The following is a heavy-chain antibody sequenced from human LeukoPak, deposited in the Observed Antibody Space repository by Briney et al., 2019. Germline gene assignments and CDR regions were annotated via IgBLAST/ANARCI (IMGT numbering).Heavy chain of an antibody. CDR2: ISGSGGST. D-gene: IGHD3-10*01. Sequence: PGGSLRLSCAASGVTFSSYAMSWVRQAPGKGLEWVSAISGSGGSTYYADSVKGRFTISRDNSKNTLYLQMNSLRAEDTAVYYCASRLVRGVINDYCGQGTLVTVSS. CDR3: ASRLVRGVINDY. J-gene: IGHJ4*02. V-gene: IGHV3-23*01. CDR1: GVTFSSYA.